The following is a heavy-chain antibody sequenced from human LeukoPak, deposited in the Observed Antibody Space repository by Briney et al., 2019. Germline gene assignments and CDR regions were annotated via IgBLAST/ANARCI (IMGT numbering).Heavy chain of an antibody. J-gene: IGHJ3*02. CDR3: ARDDFSSARAFDI. V-gene: IGHV1-69*06. CDR1: GGTFTKYS. D-gene: IGHD6-13*01. Sequence: SVKVSCKASGGTFTKYSISWVRQAPGQGPEWMGGIIPMFVTANYAQKFQGRLTITADKSTSTAYMELSSLRSEDTAVYYCARDDFSSARAFDIWGQGTMVTVSS. CDR2: IIPMFVTA.